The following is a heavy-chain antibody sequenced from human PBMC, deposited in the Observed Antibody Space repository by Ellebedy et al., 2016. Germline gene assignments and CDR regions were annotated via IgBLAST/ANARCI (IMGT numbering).Heavy chain of an antibody. D-gene: IGHD2-21*02. CDR2: INHSGST. Sequence: GSLRLSXAVYGGSFSGYYWSWIRPPPGKGLEWIGEINHSGSTYYNPSLKSRVTISVDRSKNQFSLKLSSVTAADTAVYYCARLSKGDCGGDCYTFDPWGQGTLVTVSS. V-gene: IGHV4-34*01. CDR1: GGSFSGYY. CDR3: ARLSKGDCGGDCYTFDP. J-gene: IGHJ5*02.